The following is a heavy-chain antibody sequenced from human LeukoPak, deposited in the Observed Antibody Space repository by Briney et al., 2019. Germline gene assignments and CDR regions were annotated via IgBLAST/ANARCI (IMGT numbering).Heavy chain of an antibody. CDR2: ISGSGGST. J-gene: IGHJ3*01. V-gene: IGHV3-23*01. CDR3: ARNARDSVFDL. CDR1: GFTFSSHA. Sequence: GGSLRLSCEASGFTFSSHAMTWVRQAPGKGLEWVSAISGSGGSTYYADSVKGRFTISRDNSKNTLYLQMNSLRADDTAVYYCARNARDSVFDLWGQGTMVTVSS.